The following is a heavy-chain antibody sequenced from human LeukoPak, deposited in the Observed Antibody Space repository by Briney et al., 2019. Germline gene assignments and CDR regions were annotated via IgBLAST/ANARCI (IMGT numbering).Heavy chain of an antibody. Sequence: GASVKVSCKASGGTFSSYAISWVRQAPGQGLEWRGGIIPIFGTANYAQKFQGRVTITADKSTSTAYMELSSLRSEDTAVYYCAREASYYYYYMDVWGKGTTVTVSS. V-gene: IGHV1-69*06. CDR2: IIPIFGTA. J-gene: IGHJ6*03. CDR3: AREASYYYYYMDV. CDR1: GGTFSSYA.